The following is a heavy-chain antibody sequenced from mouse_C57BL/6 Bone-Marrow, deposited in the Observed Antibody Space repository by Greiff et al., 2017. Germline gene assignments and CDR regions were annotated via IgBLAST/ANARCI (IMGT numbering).Heavy chain of an antibody. Sequence: VQLQQSGAELVKPGASVKLSCKASGYTFTSYWMQWVKQRPGQGLEWIGEIDPADSDTNYNQKFKGKATLTVDTSSSTAYMQLSSLTSEDSAVYYCARSVYDYDEVPSFDYWGQGTLVTVSA. V-gene: IGHV1-50*01. CDR1: GYTFTSYW. D-gene: IGHD2-4*01. J-gene: IGHJ3*01. CDR3: ARSVYDYDEVPSFDY. CDR2: IDPADSDT.